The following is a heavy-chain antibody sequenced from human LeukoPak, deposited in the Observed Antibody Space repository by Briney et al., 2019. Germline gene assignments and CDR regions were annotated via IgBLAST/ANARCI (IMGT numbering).Heavy chain of an antibody. V-gene: IGHV4-30-2*01. D-gene: IGHD2-8*01. CDR3: ARDVWGRRSNWFDP. J-gene: IGHJ5*02. Sequence: SETLSLTCAVSGGSISSGGYSWSWIRQPPGKGLEWIGYIYHSGSTYYNPSLKSRVTISVDRSKNQFSLKLSSVTAADTAVYYCARDVWGRRSNWFDPWGQGTLVTVSS. CDR1: GGSISSGGYS. CDR2: IYHSGST.